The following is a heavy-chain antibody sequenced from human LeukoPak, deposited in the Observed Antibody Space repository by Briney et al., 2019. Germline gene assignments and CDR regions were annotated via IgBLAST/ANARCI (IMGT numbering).Heavy chain of an antibody. Sequence: GGSLRLSCAASGFTFSNAWMSWVRQAPGEGLEWVGRIKSKTDGGTTDYAAPVKGRFTISRDDSKNTLYLQMNSLKTEDTAVYYCTTDPPPHSSGWYWGQGTLVTVSS. J-gene: IGHJ4*02. CDR3: TTDPPPHSSGWY. D-gene: IGHD6-19*01. CDR2: IKSKTDGGTT. CDR1: GFTFSNAW. V-gene: IGHV3-15*01.